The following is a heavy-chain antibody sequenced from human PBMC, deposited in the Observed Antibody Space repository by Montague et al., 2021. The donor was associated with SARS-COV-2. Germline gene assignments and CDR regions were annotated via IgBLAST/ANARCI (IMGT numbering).Heavy chain of an antibody. CDR1: GDSITYFN. J-gene: IGHJ4*02. CDR3: AGGVVAAPPVVEY. Sequence: SETLSLTCTVSGDSITYFNCNWIRQPAENGLEWIWRISTCGGANYNPSLKSRVTMSMDTSTSQLSPKLNSVTAEHTAMYYCAGGVVAAPPVVEYWGRGTLVTVSS. CDR2: ISTCGGA. D-gene: IGHD2-15*01. V-gene: IGHV4-4*07.